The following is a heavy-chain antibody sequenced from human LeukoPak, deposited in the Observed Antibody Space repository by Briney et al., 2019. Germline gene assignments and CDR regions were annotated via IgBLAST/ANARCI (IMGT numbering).Heavy chain of an antibody. D-gene: IGHD1-26*01. V-gene: IGHV3-23*01. Sequence: GGSLRLSCAGSGFTFSSYAMGWVRQAPGKGLEWVSTISGSVGAGTYYADSVKGRFTVSRDNSRNTLYLPMNSLRAEDTAVYYCVKDRGGSPFYGMDVWGQGTTVTVSS. CDR1: GFTFSSYA. J-gene: IGHJ6*02. CDR3: VKDRGGSPFYGMDV. CDR2: ISGSVGAGT.